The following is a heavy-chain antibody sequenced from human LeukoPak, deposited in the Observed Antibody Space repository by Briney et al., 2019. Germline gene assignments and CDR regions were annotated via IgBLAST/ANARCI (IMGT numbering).Heavy chain of an antibody. D-gene: IGHD6-19*01. V-gene: IGHV3-48*03. CDR3: ARGGRAQLAVAGTHNIDY. CDR1: GFTFSSYE. Sequence: RPGGSLRLSCAASGFTFSSYEMNWVRQAPGKGLEWVSYISSSGSTIYYADSVKGRFTISRDNAKNSLYLQMNSLRAEDTAVYYCARGGRAQLAVAGTHNIDYWGQGTLVTVSS. J-gene: IGHJ4*02. CDR2: ISSSGSTI.